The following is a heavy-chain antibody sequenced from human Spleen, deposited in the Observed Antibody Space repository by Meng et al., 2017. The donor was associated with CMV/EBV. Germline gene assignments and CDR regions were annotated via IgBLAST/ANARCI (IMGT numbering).Heavy chain of an antibody. V-gene: IGHV3-66*02. CDR2: IYSAGST. Sequence: GESLKISCSASGFSFNNYAMTWVRQAPGKGLEWVSVIYSAGSTYYAASVKGRFTISRDNSNNTLYLHMSSLRAEDTAVYYCARDQGSWYYYGMDVWGQGTTVTVSS. J-gene: IGHJ6*02. CDR3: ARDQGSWYYYGMDV. D-gene: IGHD6-13*01. CDR1: GFSFNNYA.